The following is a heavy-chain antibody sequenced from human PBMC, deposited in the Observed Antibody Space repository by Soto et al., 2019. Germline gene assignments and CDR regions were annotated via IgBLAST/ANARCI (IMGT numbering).Heavy chain of an antibody. CDR1: GASISSSNW. V-gene: IGHV4-4*02. CDR3: AKSRGIVGATTRRRLGMDV. Sequence: SETLSFTCAISGASISSSNWWTWVRQPPGKGLQWIREVYHSGITDYNPSLKSRVTISVDKSKNQFSLNLTAATAADTAVYYCAKSRGIVGATTRRRLGMDVWGQGTMVTVSS. CDR2: VYHSGIT. D-gene: IGHD1-26*01. J-gene: IGHJ6*02.